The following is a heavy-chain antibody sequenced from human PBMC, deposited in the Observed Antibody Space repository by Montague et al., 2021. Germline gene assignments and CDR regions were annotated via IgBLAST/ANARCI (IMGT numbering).Heavy chain of an antibody. V-gene: IGHV3-74*01. J-gene: IGHJ3*02. D-gene: IGHD6-13*01. CDR1: GFGFSSYW. CDR2: ITLYGSST. CDR3: ARNLASAAPGAFDI. Sequence: SLRLSCAASGFGFSSYWMHWVRQAPGKGLLWVSRITLYGSSTTFADSVKGRFTTSRDNAKATLYLQMNSLRVEDTAVYYCARNLASAAPGAFDIWGQGTMVTVSS.